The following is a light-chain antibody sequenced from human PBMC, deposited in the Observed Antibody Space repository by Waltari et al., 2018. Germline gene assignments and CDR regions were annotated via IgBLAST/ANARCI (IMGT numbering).Light chain of an antibody. CDR1: QSVSSY. V-gene: IGKV3-11*01. CDR3: QQRSNWPPSIT. J-gene: IGKJ5*01. Sequence: ETVLTHSPATLSLSPGERATISSRASQSVSSYLAWYQQKPGQAPRLLIYDASNRATGIPARFSGSGSGTDFTLTISSLEPEDFAVYYCQQRSNWPPSITFGQGTRLEIK. CDR2: DAS.